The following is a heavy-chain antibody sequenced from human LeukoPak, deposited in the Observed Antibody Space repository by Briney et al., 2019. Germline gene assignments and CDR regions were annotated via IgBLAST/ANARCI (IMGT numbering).Heavy chain of an antibody. CDR1: GFTFSSYS. CDR2: ISSSSSYI. D-gene: IGHD5-12*01. CDR3: ARDRGYSGYDAFLDY. Sequence: GGSLRLPSAASGFTFSSYSMNWVRQAPGKGLEWVSSISSSSSYIYYADSVKGRFTITRDNAKNSLYLQMNSLRAEDTAVYYCARDRGYSGYDAFLDYWGQGTLVTVSS. V-gene: IGHV3-21*01. J-gene: IGHJ4*02.